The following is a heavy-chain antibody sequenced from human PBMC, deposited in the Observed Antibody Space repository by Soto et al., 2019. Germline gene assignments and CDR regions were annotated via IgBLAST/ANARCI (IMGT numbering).Heavy chain of an antibody. CDR1: GFTFSSYA. CDR3: AKGGGPNYYCYYGMDV. V-gene: IGHV3-23*01. D-gene: IGHD2-15*01. Sequence: GGSLRLSCAASGFTFSSYAMSWVRQAPGKGLEWVSAISGSGGSTYYADSVKGRFTISRDNSKNTLYLQMNSLRAEDTAVYYCAKGGGPNYYCYYGMDVWGQGTMVTVSS. CDR2: ISGSGGST. J-gene: IGHJ6*02.